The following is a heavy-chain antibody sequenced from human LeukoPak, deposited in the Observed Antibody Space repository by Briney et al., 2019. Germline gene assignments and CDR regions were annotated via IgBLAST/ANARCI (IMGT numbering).Heavy chain of an antibody. CDR3: ARSGRGTYYYFDL. V-gene: IGHV1-18*01. J-gene: IGHJ4*02. Sequence: ASVRVSCKASGYSFNRYGVSWVRQAPGRGLEWVGWISGSNGNTYYAQNFQGRVTMTTDVSTGKAYMDLNNLSFDDTAMYYCARSGRGTYYYFDLWGQGTLVSVSS. CDR1: GYSFNRYG. CDR2: ISGSNGNT. D-gene: IGHD1-26*01.